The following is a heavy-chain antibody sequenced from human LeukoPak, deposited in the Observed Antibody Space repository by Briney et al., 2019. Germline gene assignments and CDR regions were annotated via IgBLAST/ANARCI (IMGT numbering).Heavy chain of an antibody. J-gene: IGHJ4*02. CDR2: IYSGGST. CDR1: GFTVSSNY. V-gene: IGHV3-66*02. CDR3: ARAFVVVPAAMVYFDY. Sequence: GGSLRLSCAASGFTVSSNYMSWVRQAPGKGLEWVSVIYSGGSTYYADSVKGRFTISRDNSKNTLYLQMNSLRAEDTAVYYCARAFVVVPAAMVYFDYWGQGTLVTVSS. D-gene: IGHD2-2*01.